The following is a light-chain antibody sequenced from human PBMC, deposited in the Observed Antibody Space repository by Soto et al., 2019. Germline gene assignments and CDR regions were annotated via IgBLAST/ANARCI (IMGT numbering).Light chain of an antibody. Sequence: EIVLTQSPATLSLSPGERATLSCRASQSVSSYLAWYQQKPGQAPRLLIYDASNRATGIPARFSGSVSGTDFTLTISSLEPEDFAVYYCQQRSNWSFGQGTRLEMK. CDR2: DAS. J-gene: IGKJ5*01. CDR3: QQRSNWS. CDR1: QSVSSY. V-gene: IGKV3-11*01.